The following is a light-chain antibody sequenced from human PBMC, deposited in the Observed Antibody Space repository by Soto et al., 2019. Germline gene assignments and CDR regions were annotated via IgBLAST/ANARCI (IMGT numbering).Light chain of an antibody. CDR3: QQSGSSPGT. Sequence: EIVLTQSPGTLSLSPGERATLSCRASQSVSSSYLAWYQQKPGQAPRLLIYGASSRATGIPDRVSGSGSGTAFTLTISRLESEDFAVYYCQQSGSSPGTFGQGTTVEIK. J-gene: IGKJ1*01. CDR2: GAS. CDR1: QSVSSSY. V-gene: IGKV3-20*01.